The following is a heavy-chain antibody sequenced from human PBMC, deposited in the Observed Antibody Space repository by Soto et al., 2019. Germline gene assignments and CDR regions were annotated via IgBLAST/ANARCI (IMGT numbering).Heavy chain of an antibody. CDR1: GFTFSSHP. V-gene: IGHV3-30-3*01. J-gene: IGHJ4*02. D-gene: IGHD1-26*01. CDR2: ISYDATTK. Sequence: QVQLVESGGGVVQPGRSLRLSCAASGFTFSSHPLHWVRQALGKGLEWVAVISYDATTKYHADSVKGRFTISRDNSKNTLYLQMNSLRDEDTAVYYCARDPLVGAPDYFDYWGQGTLVTVSA. CDR3: ARDPLVGAPDYFDY.